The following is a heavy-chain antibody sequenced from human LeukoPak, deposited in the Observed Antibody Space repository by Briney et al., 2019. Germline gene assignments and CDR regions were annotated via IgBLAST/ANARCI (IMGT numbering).Heavy chain of an antibody. V-gene: IGHV3-23*01. D-gene: IGHD1-26*01. CDR2: ISSSGGTI. CDR3: AREGGSYYYFDY. Sequence: PGGSLRLSCAASGFTFSSYAMSWVRQAPGKGLEWVSSISSSGGTIYYAASVKGRFTISRDNSKNTLSLQMNSLRAEDTAVYYCAREGGSYYYFDYWGQGTLVTVSS. J-gene: IGHJ4*02. CDR1: GFTFSSYA.